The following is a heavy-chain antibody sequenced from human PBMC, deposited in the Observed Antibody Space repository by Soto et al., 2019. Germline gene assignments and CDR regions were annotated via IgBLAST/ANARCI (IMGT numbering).Heavy chain of an antibody. Sequence: SETLSLTCAVSGGSISSNNWWSWVRQHPGKGLEWIGEIYHSGSTSYNPSLKSRVTISVDKSKNQFSLKLTSVTAADTAVYYCARDNEQVTSLDYWGQGTLVTVSS. D-gene: IGHD5-18*01. J-gene: IGHJ4*02. V-gene: IGHV4-4*02. CDR3: ARDNEQVTSLDY. CDR2: IYHSGST. CDR1: GGSISSNNW.